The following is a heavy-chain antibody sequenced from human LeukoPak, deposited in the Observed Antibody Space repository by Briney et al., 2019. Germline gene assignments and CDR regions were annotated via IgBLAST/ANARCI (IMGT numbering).Heavy chain of an antibody. J-gene: IGHJ4*02. CDR2: ISSSSSTI. CDR3: AIEGNWNAGSVAY. V-gene: IGHV3-48*01. Sequence: QPGGSLRLSCAASGFTFSSYSMNWVRQAPGKGLEWVSYISSSSSTIYYADSVKGRFTISRDNSKNTLYLQMNSLRAEDTAVYYCAIEGNWNAGSVAYWGQGTLVTVSS. CDR1: GFTFSSYS. D-gene: IGHD1-1*01.